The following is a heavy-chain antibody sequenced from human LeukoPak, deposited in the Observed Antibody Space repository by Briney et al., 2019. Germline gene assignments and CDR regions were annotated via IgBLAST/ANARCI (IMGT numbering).Heavy chain of an antibody. CDR1: GYPFTDYY. J-gene: IGHJ4*02. Sequence: GASVKVSCKASGYPFTDYYIHWVRQAPGQGLEWMGIINPNSGRTSYSQNFQGRLTMSRDTSTSTVYLELSSLQSDHTAVFYCARDILGSSLGKFDYWGQGTLVTVSS. CDR3: ARDILGSSLGKFDY. D-gene: IGHD3-10*01. CDR2: INPNSGRT. V-gene: IGHV1-46*01.